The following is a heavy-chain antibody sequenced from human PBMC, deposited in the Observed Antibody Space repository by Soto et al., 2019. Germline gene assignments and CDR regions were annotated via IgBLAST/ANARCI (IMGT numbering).Heavy chain of an antibody. Sequence: QVQLQESGPGVVKPSGTLSLTCAVYGDSITSSNWWSWVRQPPGKGLEWIGEIYHSGHTNYSPSLKSRVTISVDNSKKQFSLKLSSVTAADTAVYYCARGSGYFDLWGRGTLVTISS. CDR1: GDSITSSNW. CDR2: IYHSGHT. V-gene: IGHV4-4*02. J-gene: IGHJ2*01. CDR3: ARGSGYFDL.